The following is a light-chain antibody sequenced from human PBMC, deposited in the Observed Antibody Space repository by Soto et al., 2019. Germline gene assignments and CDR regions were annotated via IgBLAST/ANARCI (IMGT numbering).Light chain of an antibody. CDR1: SGDIGSYNR. V-gene: IGLV2-14*03. CDR2: DVT. CDR3: CSYEGTYTSFV. Sequence: QSALTQPASVSGSPGQSITISCTGTSGDIGSYNRVSWYQQHPGKAPKLLIYDVTIRTSGVSARFSGSKSGNTASLTISGLQAEDDADYFCCSYEGTYTSFVFGTGTQLTVL. J-gene: IGLJ1*01.